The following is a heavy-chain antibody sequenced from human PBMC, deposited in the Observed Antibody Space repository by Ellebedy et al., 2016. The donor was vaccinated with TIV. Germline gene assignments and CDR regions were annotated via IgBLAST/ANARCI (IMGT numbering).Heavy chain of an antibody. CDR3: AKGITIFGVAHNLDAFDI. CDR1: GFTFSSYG. J-gene: IGHJ3*02. Sequence: GESLKISXAASGFTFSSYGMHWVRQAPGKGLEWVAVISYDGSNKYYADSVKGRFTISRDNSKNTLYLQMNSLRAEDTAVYYCAKGITIFGVAHNLDAFDIWGQGTMVTVSS. V-gene: IGHV3-30*18. D-gene: IGHD3-3*01. CDR2: ISYDGSNK.